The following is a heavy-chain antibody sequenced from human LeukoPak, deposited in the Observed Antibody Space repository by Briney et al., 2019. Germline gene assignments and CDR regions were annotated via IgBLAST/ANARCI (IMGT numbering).Heavy chain of an antibody. CDR2: IKSKTDGGTT. Sequence: GGSLRLSCAASGFTFSNAWMSWVRQAPGKGLEWVGRIKSKTDGGTTDYAAPVKGRFTISRDDSKNTLYLQMNSLRAEDTAVYYCAREERGYSYGSRRDYYYMDVWGKGTTVTISS. CDR3: AREERGYSYGSRRDYYYMDV. D-gene: IGHD5-18*01. V-gene: IGHV3-15*05. J-gene: IGHJ6*03. CDR1: GFTFSNAW.